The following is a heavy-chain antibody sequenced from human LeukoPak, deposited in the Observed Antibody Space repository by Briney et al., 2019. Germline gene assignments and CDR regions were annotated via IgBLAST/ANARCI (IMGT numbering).Heavy chain of an antibody. CDR2: ISGSGGST. CDR1: GFTFSSYA. Sequence: PGGSLRLSCAASGFTFSSYAMSWVRQAPGKGLEWVSAISGSGGSTYYADSVKGRFTISRDNSKNTLYLQMNSLRAEDTAVYYCAKSGYYYDSSGPDYWGQGTLVTVSS. V-gene: IGHV3-23*01. CDR3: AKSGYYYDSSGPDY. D-gene: IGHD3-22*01. J-gene: IGHJ4*02.